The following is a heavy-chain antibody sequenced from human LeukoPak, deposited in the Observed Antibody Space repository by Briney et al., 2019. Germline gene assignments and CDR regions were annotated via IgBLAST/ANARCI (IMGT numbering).Heavy chain of an antibody. V-gene: IGHV1-18*01. J-gene: IGHJ4*02. CDR2: ISAYNGNT. D-gene: IGHD3-22*01. CDR1: GGTFSSYA. Sequence: ASVKVSCKASGGTFSSYAISWVRQAPGQGLEWMGWISAYNGNTNYAQKLQGRVTMTTDTSTSTAYMELRSLRSDDTAVYYCVREGGSSGYYFFHYWGQGTLVTVSS. CDR3: VREGGSSGYYFFHY.